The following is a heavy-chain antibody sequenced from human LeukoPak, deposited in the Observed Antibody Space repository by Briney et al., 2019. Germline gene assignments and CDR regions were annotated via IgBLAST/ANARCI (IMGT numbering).Heavy chain of an antibody. CDR1: GYTFTSFY. Sequence: GASVKVSCKAFGYTFTSFYIHWVRQAPGQGLEWMGIINPTGGSTTYAQKLQGRVTMTRDTSTSTVYMELSSLRSDDTAVYYCARTAARRFDYWGQGTLATVSS. J-gene: IGHJ4*02. CDR2: INPTGGST. V-gene: IGHV1-46*01. D-gene: IGHD6-6*01. CDR3: ARTAARRFDY.